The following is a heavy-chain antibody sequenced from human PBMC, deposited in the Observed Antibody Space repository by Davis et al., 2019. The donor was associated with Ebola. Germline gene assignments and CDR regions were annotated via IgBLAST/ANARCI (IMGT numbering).Heavy chain of an antibody. J-gene: IGHJ4*02. CDR1: GYTFTGYY. D-gene: IGHD3-9*01. Sequence: ASVKVSCKASGYTFTGYYMHWVRQAPGQGLEWMGWINPNSGGTNYAQKLQGRVTMTTDTSTSTAYMELRSLRSDDTAVYYCARVGYFDWLLLDEYYFDYWGQGTLVTVSS. CDR2: INPNSGGT. V-gene: IGHV1-2*02. CDR3: ARVGYFDWLLLDEYYFDY.